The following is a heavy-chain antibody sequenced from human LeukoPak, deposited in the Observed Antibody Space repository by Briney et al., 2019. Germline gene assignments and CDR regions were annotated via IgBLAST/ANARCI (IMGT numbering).Heavy chain of an antibody. CDR2: IIHSGGT. J-gene: IGHJ5*02. CDR1: GGSFNGYS. CDR3: ARGPLAFRRVAGIFS. Sequence: SETLSLTCAVSGGSFNGYSYTWIRQPPGKGLEWIGEIIHSGGTSYNPSLKSRLTISVDTSRKQFSLKLASVTAADTALYFCARGPLAFRRVAGIFSWGRGTQVTVSS. V-gene: IGHV4-34*01. D-gene: IGHD6-19*01.